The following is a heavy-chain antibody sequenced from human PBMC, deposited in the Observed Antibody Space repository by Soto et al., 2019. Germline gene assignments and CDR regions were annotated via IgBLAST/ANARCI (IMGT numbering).Heavy chain of an antibody. CDR1: GGTFSSYA. V-gene: IGHV1-69*06. CDR3: ARGLTRGSIAAPPHQKYGMDV. CDR2: IIPIFGTA. J-gene: IGHJ6*02. Sequence: QVQLVQSGAEVKKPGSSVKVSCKASGGTFSSYAISWVRQAPGQGLEWMGGIIPIFGTANYAQKFQGRVTITADKSTSTAYMELSSLRSEDTAVYYCARGLTRGSIAAPPHQKYGMDVWGQGTTVTVSS. D-gene: IGHD6-6*01.